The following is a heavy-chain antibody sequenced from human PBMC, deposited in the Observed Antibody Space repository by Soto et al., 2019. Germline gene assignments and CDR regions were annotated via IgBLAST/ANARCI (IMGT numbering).Heavy chain of an antibody. CDR3: AHATRHCPPGVGVSNGFES. J-gene: IGHJ5*01. CDR2: ISYDGNNK. Sequence: QVQLVESGGGVVQPGRSLRLSCAASGFTFSNYGIHWVRQAPGKGLEWVAVISYDGNNKYYADSVEGRFTISRDNSKNSVSRPIHRLRDDHPPTSSSAHATRHCPPGVGVSNGFESWGEGTLDTVSS. D-gene: IGHD2-8*01. V-gene: IGHV3-30*03. CDR1: GFTFSNYG.